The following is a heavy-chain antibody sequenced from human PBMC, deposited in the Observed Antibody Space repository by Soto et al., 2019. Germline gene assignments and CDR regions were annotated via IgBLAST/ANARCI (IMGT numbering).Heavy chain of an antibody. CDR1: GFTFSSYS. J-gene: IGHJ6*02. CDR3: VCGPIVVVPAAIDYYYYGMDV. CDR2: ISSSSSYI. D-gene: IGHD2-2*02. Sequence: GGSLRPSCGASGFTFSSYSMNWVRQAPGKGLEGGSSISSSSSYIYYADSVKGRFTISRDNPKNSLYLQMNSLRAQETAVYYCVCGPIVVVPAAIDYYYYGMDVWGQGTTVTVSS. V-gene: IGHV3-21*01.